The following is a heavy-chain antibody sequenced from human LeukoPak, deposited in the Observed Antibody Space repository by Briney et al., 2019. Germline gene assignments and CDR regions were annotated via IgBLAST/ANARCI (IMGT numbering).Heavy chain of an antibody. Sequence: GGSLRLSCAASGFSFSSYAMSWVRQAPGKGLEWVSTVTAGGDGTYYTDSAKGRFTISRDNSKSTLCLQMNSLRAEDTAVYYCAKDRWSGFSAFEYWGRGTLVTASS. CDR3: AKDRWSGFSAFEY. CDR2: VTAGGDGT. D-gene: IGHD3-3*01. J-gene: IGHJ4*02. V-gene: IGHV3-23*01. CDR1: GFSFSSYA.